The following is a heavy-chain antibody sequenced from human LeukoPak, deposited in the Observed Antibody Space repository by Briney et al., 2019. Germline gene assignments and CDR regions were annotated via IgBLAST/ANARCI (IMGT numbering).Heavy chain of an antibody. CDR1: GFTFSSYG. D-gene: IGHD3-22*01. CDR3: AKAFNYDTLFDYFDY. J-gene: IGHJ4*02. Sequence: GGSLRLSCAASGFTFSSYGMHWVRQAPGKGLEWVAFIRYDGSNKYYADSVKGRFTISRDNSKNTLYLQMNSLRAEDTAVYYCAKAFNYDTLFDYFDYWGQGTLVTVSS. V-gene: IGHV3-30*02. CDR2: IRYDGSNK.